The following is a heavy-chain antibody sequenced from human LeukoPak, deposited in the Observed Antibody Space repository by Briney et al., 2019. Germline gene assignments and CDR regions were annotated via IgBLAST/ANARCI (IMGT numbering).Heavy chain of an antibody. D-gene: IGHD3-22*01. Sequence: PGGSLRLSCAASGFTFSSYSMNWVRQAPEKGLELVSSISSSSSYIYYADSVKGRFTISRDNAKNSLYLQMNSLRAEDTAVYYCARVTAYYYDSSGYFDQWGQGTLVTVSS. J-gene: IGHJ4*02. CDR3: ARVTAYYYDSSGYFDQ. V-gene: IGHV3-21*01. CDR2: ISSSSSYI. CDR1: GFTFSSYS.